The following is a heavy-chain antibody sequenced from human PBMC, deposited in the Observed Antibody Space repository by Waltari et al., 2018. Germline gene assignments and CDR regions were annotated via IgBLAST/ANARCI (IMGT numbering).Heavy chain of an antibody. Sequence: EVQLVESGGGLIQPGGSLRLSCAASGFTINNNYMSWVRPAPGRGLEWVSVIYAGSGGTFYAESVKGRFTVSRDNSKNTLYLDLNSLTAEDTAVYYCARAGLGSPLQWLQLLDSWGRGTLVTVSS. CDR2: IYAGSGGT. J-gene: IGHJ4*02. V-gene: IGHV3-53*01. CDR1: GFTINNNY. D-gene: IGHD5-12*01. CDR3: ARAGLGSPLQWLQLLDS.